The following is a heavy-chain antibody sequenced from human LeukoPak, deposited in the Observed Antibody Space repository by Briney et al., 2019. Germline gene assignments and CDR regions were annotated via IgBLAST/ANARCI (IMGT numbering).Heavy chain of an antibody. CDR1: GGSFSDYY. CDR2: INHSGST. D-gene: IGHD2-21*01. Sequence: SETLSLTCAVYGGSFSDYYWSWVRQPPGKGLKWIGEINHSGSTNYNPSLKSRGTISIDTSKNQFSLKLTSVTAADTAVYYCARTSGDGYFDYWGQGTLVTVSS. CDR3: ARTSGDGYFDY. V-gene: IGHV4-34*01. J-gene: IGHJ4*02.